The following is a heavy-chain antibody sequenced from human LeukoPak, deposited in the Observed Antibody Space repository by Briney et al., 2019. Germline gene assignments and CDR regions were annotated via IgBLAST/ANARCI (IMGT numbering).Heavy chain of an antibody. D-gene: IGHD2-15*01. J-gene: IGHJ5*02. Sequence: ASETLSLTCAVYGGSFSDYYWSWIRQPPGKGLEWIGYIYYSGSTYYNPSLKSRVTISVDTSKNQFSLKLSSVTAADTAVYYCASLVAATPGWFDPWGQGTLVTVSS. V-gene: IGHV4-30-4*08. CDR3: ASLVAATPGWFDP. CDR2: IYYSGST. CDR1: GGSFSDYY.